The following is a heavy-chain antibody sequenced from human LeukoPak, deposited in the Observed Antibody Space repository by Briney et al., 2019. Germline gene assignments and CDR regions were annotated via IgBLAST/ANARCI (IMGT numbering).Heavy chain of an antibody. D-gene: IGHD3-22*01. CDR2: ISSSSSYI. CDR1: GFTFSSYS. CDR3: ARDYYYDSSGYYDAFDI. J-gene: IGHJ3*02. Sequence: NPGGSLRLSCAASGFTFSSYSMNWVRQAPGKGLEWVSSISSSSSYIYYADSVKGRFTISRDNAKNSLYLQMNSLRAEDTAVYYCARDYYYDSSGYYDAFDIWGQGTMVTVSS. V-gene: IGHV3-21*01.